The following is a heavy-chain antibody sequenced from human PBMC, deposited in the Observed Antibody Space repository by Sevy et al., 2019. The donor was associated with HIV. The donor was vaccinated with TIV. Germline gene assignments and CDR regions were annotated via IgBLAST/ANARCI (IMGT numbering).Heavy chain of an antibody. J-gene: IGHJ4*02. CDR2: IYSDGST. Sequence: GGSLRLSCAASGFPVSSNYMSWVRQAPGKGLEWVSVIYSDGSTYHDDSVKGRFTISRDNSKTTLYLQMNSLRVEDTDVYYCARGKSGYGYGLDYWGQGTLVTVSS. D-gene: IGHD5-18*01. CDR1: GFPVSSNY. CDR3: ARGKSGYGYGLDY. V-gene: IGHV3-66*01.